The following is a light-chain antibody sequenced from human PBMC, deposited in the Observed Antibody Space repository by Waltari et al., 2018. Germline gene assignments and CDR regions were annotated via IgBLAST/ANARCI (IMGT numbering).Light chain of an antibody. CDR2: KAS. Sequence: DIQMTQSPSSLSASVGDRVTITCRASQSISSWLVWYQQKPGKAPKLLIYKASSLESGVPSRFSGSGSGTEFTLTISSLQPDDFATYYCQQYNGYSRAFGQGTKVEIK. V-gene: IGKV1-5*03. J-gene: IGKJ1*01. CDR3: QQYNGYSRA. CDR1: QSISSW.